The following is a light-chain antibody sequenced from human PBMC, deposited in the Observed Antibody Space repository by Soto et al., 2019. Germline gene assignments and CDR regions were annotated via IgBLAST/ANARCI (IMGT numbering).Light chain of an antibody. V-gene: IGKV3D-20*02. J-gene: IGKJ5*01. CDR1: QSVSSSY. Sequence: EIVLTQSPGTLSLSPGERATLSCRASQSVSSSYLAWYQQKPGQAPRLLIYDASNRATGIPARFSGSGSGTEFTLTISSLEPEDFAVYYCQQRSNWPITFGQGTRLEIK. CDR3: QQRSNWPIT. CDR2: DAS.